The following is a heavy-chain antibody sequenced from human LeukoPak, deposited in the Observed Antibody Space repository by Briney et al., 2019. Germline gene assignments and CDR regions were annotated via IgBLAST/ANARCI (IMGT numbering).Heavy chain of an antibody. CDR1: GFTSSSYG. V-gene: IGHV3-30*18. D-gene: IGHD3-10*01. Sequence: GGSLRLSCEAPGFTSSSYGMPWVRQAPGKGLEWVEVISYNVINKFYADSVKGRFTISRDNSKNTLYLQMNSLRAEDSAVYYCAKDTKVYYGSGSYAPDYWGQGTLVTVSS. CDR2: ISYNVINK. J-gene: IGHJ4*02. CDR3: AKDTKVYYGSGSYAPDY.